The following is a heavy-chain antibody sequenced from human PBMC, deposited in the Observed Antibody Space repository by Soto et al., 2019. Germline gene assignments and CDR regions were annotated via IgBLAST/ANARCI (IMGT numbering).Heavy chain of an antibody. CDR1: GASVTDYW. CDR2: VHHTGGT. CDR3: ARGAFWAFDI. V-gene: IGHV4-4*02. D-gene: IGHD3-3*02. Sequence: QVHLQESGPGLVQPSGTLSLTCGVSGASVTDYWWTWVRQPPGKGLEWIAEVHHTGGTNYNPSLKSRLTISVENSGNHVSLRLTSVTAADTAMYYCARGAFWAFDIWGQGTMVTVSS. J-gene: IGHJ3*02.